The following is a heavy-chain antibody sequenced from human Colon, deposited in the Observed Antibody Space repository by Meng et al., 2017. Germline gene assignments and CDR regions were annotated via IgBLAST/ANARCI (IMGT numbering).Heavy chain of an antibody. D-gene: IGHD3-22*01. Sequence: QVQLQQSGPGLVKPSQTLSLTCAISGDSVSSYSAAWDWIRQSPSRGLEWLGRTYYRSRWYNDYAVSLKGRITITPDTSKNLFSLHPNSVTPEDTAIYYCARDLSSARYYFDNWGQGILVTVSS. CDR2: TYYRSRWYN. CDR3: ARDLSSARYYFDN. J-gene: IGHJ4*02. V-gene: IGHV6-1*01. CDR1: GDSVSSYSAA.